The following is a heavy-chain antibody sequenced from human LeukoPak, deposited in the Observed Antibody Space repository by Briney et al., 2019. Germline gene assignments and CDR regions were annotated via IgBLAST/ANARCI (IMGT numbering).Heavy chain of an antibody. Sequence: ASETVSFKASGGTFNTYTITWVRQAPGQGLEWMGGIIPLFGTANFAQRFQGRVTLTTDESTSTAYMELSSLISEDTALYYCARVDRYHFYLDVWGKGTTVTVSS. V-gene: IGHV1-69*05. J-gene: IGHJ6*03. CDR3: ARVDRYHFYLDV. CDR2: IIPLFGTA. CDR1: GGTFNTYT.